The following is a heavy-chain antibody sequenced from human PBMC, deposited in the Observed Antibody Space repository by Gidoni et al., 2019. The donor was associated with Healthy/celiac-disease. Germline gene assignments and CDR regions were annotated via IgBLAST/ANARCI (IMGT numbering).Heavy chain of an antibody. CDR1: GGSISSYY. D-gene: IGHD6-13*01. V-gene: IGHV4-59*01. CDR3: ARTQFIAGSYYYYGMDV. J-gene: IGHJ6*02. Sequence: QVQLPESGPGLVKPSETLSLTCTVSGGSISSYYWSWIRPPPGKGLEWIGYIYYSGSTNYNPSLKSRVTISVDTSKNQFSLKLSSVTAADTAVYYCARTQFIAGSYYYYGMDVWGQGTTVTVSS. CDR2: IYYSGST.